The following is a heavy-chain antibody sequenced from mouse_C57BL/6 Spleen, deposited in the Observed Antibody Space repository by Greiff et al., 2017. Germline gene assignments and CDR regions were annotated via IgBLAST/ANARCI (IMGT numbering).Heavy chain of an antibody. CDR1: GYTFTSYW. V-gene: IGHV1-55*01. Sequence: QVQLKQPGAELVKPGASVKMSCKASGYTFTSYWITWVKQRPGQGLEWIGDIYPGSGSTNYNEKFKSKATLTVDTSSSTAYMQLSSLTSEDSAVYYCARREIYYGNYYAMDYWGQGTSVTVSS. J-gene: IGHJ4*01. CDR2: IYPGSGST. D-gene: IGHD2-1*01. CDR3: ARREIYYGNYYAMDY.